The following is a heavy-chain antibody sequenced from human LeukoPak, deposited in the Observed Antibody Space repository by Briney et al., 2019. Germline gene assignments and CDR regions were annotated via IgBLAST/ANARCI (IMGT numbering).Heavy chain of an antibody. CDR1: GFTFSDYC. D-gene: IGHD3-9*01. V-gene: IGHV3-11*01. CDR3: AREGELRGHYDILTGYHRDAFDI. CDR2: ISSSGSTI. J-gene: IGHJ3*02. Sequence: GGSLRLSCAASGFTFSDYCMSWIRQAPGKGLEWVSYISSSGSTIYYADSVKGRFTISRDNAKNSLYLQMNSLRAEDTAVYYCAREGELRGHYDILTGYHRDAFDIWGQGTMVTVSS.